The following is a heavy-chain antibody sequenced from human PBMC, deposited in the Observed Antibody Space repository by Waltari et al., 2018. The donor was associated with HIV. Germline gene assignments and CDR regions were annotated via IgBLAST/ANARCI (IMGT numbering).Heavy chain of an antibody. V-gene: IGHV4-39*01. D-gene: IGHD1-1*01. CDR1: GESISSSSYY. J-gene: IGHJ4*02. CDR3: ARQTTTGIIPGPSHY. Sequence: QLQLQESGPGLVKPSETLSLTCTVSGESISSSSYYWGWIRQPPGKGLEWIGSIDYSVNTYYNPSLRSRVTISVDTSKNQFSLKLRSVTAADTAVYYCARQTTTGIIPGPSHYWGLGTLVTVSS. CDR2: IDYSVNT.